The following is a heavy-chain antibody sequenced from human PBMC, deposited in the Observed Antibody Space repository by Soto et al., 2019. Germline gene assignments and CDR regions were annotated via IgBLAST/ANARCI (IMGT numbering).Heavy chain of an antibody. J-gene: IGHJ4*02. D-gene: IGHD3-3*01. CDR3: AKATIFGVVIIGYFDY. CDR2: ISGSGGST. V-gene: IGHV3-23*01. CDR1: GFTFSSYA. Sequence: GGSLRLSCAASGFTFSSYAMSWVRQAPGKGLEWVSAISGSGGSTYYADSVKGRFTISRDNSKSTLYLQMNSLRAEDTAVYYCAKATIFGVVIIGYFDYWGQGTLVTVSS.